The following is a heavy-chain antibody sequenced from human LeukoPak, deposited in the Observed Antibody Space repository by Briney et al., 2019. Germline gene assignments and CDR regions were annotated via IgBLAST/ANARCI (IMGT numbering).Heavy chain of an antibody. J-gene: IGHJ4*02. V-gene: IGHV1-69*01. CDR2: IIPIFGTA. D-gene: IGHD3-10*01. Sequence: AASVKVSCKASGGTFSSYAISWVRQAPGQGLEWMGGIIPIFGTANYAQKFQGRVTITADESTSTAYMELRSLRSDDTAVYYCARDAGEVRGVMRYWGQGTLVTVSS. CDR1: GGTFSSYA. CDR3: ARDAGEVRGVMRY.